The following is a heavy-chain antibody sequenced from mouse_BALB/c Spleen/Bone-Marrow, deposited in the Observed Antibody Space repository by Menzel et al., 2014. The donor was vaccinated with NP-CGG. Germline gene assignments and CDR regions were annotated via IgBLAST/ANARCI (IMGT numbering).Heavy chain of an antibody. J-gene: IGHJ4*01. V-gene: IGHV3-2*02. Sequence: EVQLVESGPGLVKPSQSPSLTCTVTGYSITSDYAWNWIRQFPGNKLEWMGYISYSGSTSYNPSLKSRISITRDTSKNQFFLQLNSVTTEDTATYYCAGWWFYAMDYWGQGTSVTVSS. CDR3: AGWWFYAMDY. CDR1: GYSITSDYA. D-gene: IGHD1-1*02. CDR2: ISYSGST.